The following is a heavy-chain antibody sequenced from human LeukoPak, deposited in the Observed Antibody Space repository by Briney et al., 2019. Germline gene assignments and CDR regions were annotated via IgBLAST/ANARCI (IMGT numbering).Heavy chain of an antibody. Sequence: GASVKVSCKASGGTCSSYAISWVRQAPGQGLEWMGRIIPILGIANYAQKFQGRVTITADKSTSTAYMELSSLRSEDTAVYYCASAEYYYDSSGYLQGRYYFDYWGQGTLVTVSS. CDR1: GGTCSSYA. J-gene: IGHJ4*02. CDR2: IIPILGIA. V-gene: IGHV1-69*04. CDR3: ASAEYYYDSSGYLQGRYYFDY. D-gene: IGHD3-22*01.